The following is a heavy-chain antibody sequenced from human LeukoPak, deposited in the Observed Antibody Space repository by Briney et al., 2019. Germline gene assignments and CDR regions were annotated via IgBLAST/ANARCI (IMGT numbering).Heavy chain of an antibody. CDR1: GFTFSRYS. V-gene: IGHV3-48*01. D-gene: IGHD2-2*01. J-gene: IGHJ4*02. CDR3: AKGHCSSTSCYRFEY. Sequence: PGGSLRLSCAASGFTFSRYSMNWVRQAPGKGLEWVSYISSSSSTIYYADSVKGRFTISRDNAKNSLYLQMNSLRAEDTAVYYCAKGHCSSTSCYRFEYWGQGTLVTVSS. CDR2: ISSSSSTI.